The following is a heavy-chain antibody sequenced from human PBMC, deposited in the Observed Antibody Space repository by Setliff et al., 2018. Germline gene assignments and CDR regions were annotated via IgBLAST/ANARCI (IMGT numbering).Heavy chain of an antibody. CDR3: ARESGSYYESDY. J-gene: IGHJ4*02. Sequence: SETLSLTCTVSGGSISSGDYYWSWIRQPPGKGLEWIGYIYYSWSTYYNPSLKSRVAISVDTSKNQFSLKLSSVTAADTAVYYCARESGSYYESDYWGQGTLVTVSS. CDR1: GGSISSGDYY. D-gene: IGHD3-10*01. CDR2: IYYSWST. V-gene: IGHV4-30-4*08.